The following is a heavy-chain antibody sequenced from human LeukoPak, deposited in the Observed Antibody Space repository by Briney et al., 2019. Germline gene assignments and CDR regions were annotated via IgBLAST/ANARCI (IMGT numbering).Heavy chain of an antibody. CDR3: ARERALDSGGYFGLDY. D-gene: IGHD3-22*01. V-gene: IGHV1-69*04. J-gene: IGHJ4*02. Sequence: SVKVSCKASGGTFISYAISWVRQAPGQGLEWMGRIISILGIANYAQKFQGRVTITADKSTSTAYMELSSLRSEDTAVYYCARERALDSGGYFGLDYWGQGTLVTVSS. CDR1: GGTFISYA. CDR2: IISILGIA.